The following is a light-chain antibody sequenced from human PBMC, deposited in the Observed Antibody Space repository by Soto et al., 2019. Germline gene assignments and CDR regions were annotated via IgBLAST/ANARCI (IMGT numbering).Light chain of an antibody. CDR3: SSYTSSSTLAV. CDR2: EVS. CDR1: SSDVGGYNY. J-gene: IGLJ2*01. Sequence: QSALTQPASVSGSHRQSITISCTGTSSDVGGYNYVSWYQQHPGKAPKLMIYEVSNRPSGVSNRFSGSKSGNTASLTISGLQAEDEADYYCSSYTSSSTLAVFGGGTKLTVL. V-gene: IGLV2-14*01.